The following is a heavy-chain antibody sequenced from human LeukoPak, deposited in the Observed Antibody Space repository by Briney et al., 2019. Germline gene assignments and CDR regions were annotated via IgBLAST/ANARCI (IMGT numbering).Heavy chain of an antibody. D-gene: IGHD3-10*01. CDR2: ISYDGSNK. V-gene: IGHV3-30-3*01. CDR1: GFTFSSYA. CDR3: ARDSTYYYGSGSPCYYYGMDV. J-gene: IGHJ6*02. Sequence: GGSLRLSCAASGFTFSSYAMHWVRQAPGKGLEWVAVISYDGSNKYYADSVKGRFTISRDNSKNTLYLQMNSLRAEDTAVYYCARDSTYYYGSGSPCYYYGMDVWGQGTTVTVSS.